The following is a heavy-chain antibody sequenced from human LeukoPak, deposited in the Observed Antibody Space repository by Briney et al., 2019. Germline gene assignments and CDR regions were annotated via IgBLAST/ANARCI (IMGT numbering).Heavy chain of an antibody. D-gene: IGHD5-18*01. CDR2: IYYSGTT. J-gene: IGHJ5*02. CDR1: GGSMNRYY. Sequence: SETLSLICSVSGGSMNRYYWGWIRQPPGKGLEWIGSIYYSGTTHYNPSLESRVTISVDTSKNQFSLKLASVTAADTAIYYCAKGAGGFSYYNWFDPWGQGTLVTVSS. V-gene: IGHV4-39*07. CDR3: AKGAGGFSYYNWFDP.